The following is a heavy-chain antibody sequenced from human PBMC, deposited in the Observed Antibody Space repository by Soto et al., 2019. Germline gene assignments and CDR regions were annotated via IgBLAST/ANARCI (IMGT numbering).Heavy chain of an antibody. CDR3: ARLVLFYDSSGYYHNWFDP. V-gene: IGHV1-58*01. CDR1: GFTFTSSA. Sequence: ASVKVSCKASGFTFTSSAVQWVRQARGQRLEWIGWIVVGSGNTNYAQKFQGRVTMTRNTSISTAYMELSSLRSEDTAVYYCARLVLFYDSSGYYHNWFDPWGQGTLVTVSS. J-gene: IGHJ5*02. CDR2: IVVGSGNT. D-gene: IGHD3-22*01.